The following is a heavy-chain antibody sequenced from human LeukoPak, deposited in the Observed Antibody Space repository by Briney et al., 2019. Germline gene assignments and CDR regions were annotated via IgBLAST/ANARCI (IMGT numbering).Heavy chain of an antibody. CDR1: GFTFRDNY. D-gene: IGHD1-26*01. V-gene: IGHV3-11*04. CDR2: ISGSGTDI. CDR3: VRGPGRDGGY. Sequence: GGSLRLSCAASGFTFRDNYMSWIRQAPGKGPEWLCYISGSGTDINYAAPVKGRFTISRDNAKNSLFLQMTNLRVEDTAVYYCVRGPGRDGGYWGQGTLVTVSS. J-gene: IGHJ4*02.